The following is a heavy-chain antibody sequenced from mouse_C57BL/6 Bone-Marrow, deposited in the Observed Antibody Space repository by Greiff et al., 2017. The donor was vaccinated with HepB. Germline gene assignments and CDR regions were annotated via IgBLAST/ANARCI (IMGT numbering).Heavy chain of an antibody. CDR2: ISSGGSYT. Sequence: EVQLVESGGDLVKPGGSLKLSCAASGFTFSSYGMSWVRQTPDKRLEWVATISSGGSYTYYPDSVKGRFTISRDNAKNTLYLQMSSLKSEDTAMYYCARRDTTVACDYWGQGTTLTVSS. CDR1: GFTFSSYG. CDR3: ARRDTTVACDY. J-gene: IGHJ2*01. D-gene: IGHD1-1*01. V-gene: IGHV5-6*01.